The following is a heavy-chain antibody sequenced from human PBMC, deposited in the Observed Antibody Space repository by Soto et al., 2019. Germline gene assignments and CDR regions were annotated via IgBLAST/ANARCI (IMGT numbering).Heavy chain of an antibody. CDR1: GFTFSSYA. Sequence: GGSLRLSCAASGFTFSSYAMSWVRQAPGKGLEWVSAISGSGGSTYYADSVKGRFTISRDNSKNTLYLQMNSLRAEDTTVYYCAKGERRYYDSSAGIKYYYYYGMDVWGQGTTVTVSS. CDR2: ISGSGGST. CDR3: AKGERRYYDSSAGIKYYYYYGMDV. V-gene: IGHV3-23*01. J-gene: IGHJ6*02. D-gene: IGHD3-22*01.